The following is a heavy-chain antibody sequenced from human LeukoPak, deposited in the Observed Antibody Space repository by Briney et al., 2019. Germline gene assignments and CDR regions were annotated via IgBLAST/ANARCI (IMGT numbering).Heavy chain of an antibody. V-gene: IGHV4-34*01. CDR3: ARAWGDILTGYYQYYYYGMDV. Sequence: SETLSLTCTVSGGSISSYYWSWIRQPPGKGLEWIGEINHSGSTNYNPSLKSRVTISVDTSKNQFSLKLSSVTAADTAVYYCARAWGDILTGYYQYYYYGMDVWGQGTTVTVSS. J-gene: IGHJ6*02. CDR2: INHSGST. D-gene: IGHD3-9*01. CDR1: GGSISSYY.